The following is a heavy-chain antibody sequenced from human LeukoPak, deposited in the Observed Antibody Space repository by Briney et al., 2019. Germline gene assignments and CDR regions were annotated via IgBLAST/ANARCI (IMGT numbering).Heavy chain of an antibody. D-gene: IGHD6-13*01. J-gene: IGHJ5*02. CDR3: TRVGYSSTWIPLPFDP. CDR2: TYYRSKWYN. CDR1: GDSVSSNSAA. V-gene: IGHV6-1*01. Sequence: SQTLSLTCAISGDSVSSNSAAWNWIRQSPSRGLEWLGRTYYRSKWYNDYADSVKGRITINPDTSKNQFSLQLNSVTPEDTAMYYCTRVGYSSTWIPLPFDPWGQGTLVTASS.